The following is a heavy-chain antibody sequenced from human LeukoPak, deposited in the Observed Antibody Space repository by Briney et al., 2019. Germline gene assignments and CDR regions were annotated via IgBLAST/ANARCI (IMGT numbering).Heavy chain of an antibody. CDR3: ARVRGSYYDY. CDR1: GFTFSSYG. V-gene: IGHV4-39*07. CDR2: IYYSGST. Sequence: PGGSLRLSCAASGFTFSSYGMHWVRQPPGKGLEWIGSIYYSGSTYYNPSLKSRVTISVDTSKNQFSLKLSSVTAADTAVYYCARVRGSYYDYWGQGALVTVSS. D-gene: IGHD1-26*01. J-gene: IGHJ4*02.